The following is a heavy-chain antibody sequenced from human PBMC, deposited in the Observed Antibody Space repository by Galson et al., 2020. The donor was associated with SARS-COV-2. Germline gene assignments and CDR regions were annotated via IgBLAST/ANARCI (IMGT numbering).Heavy chain of an antibody. J-gene: IGHJ6*03. CDR3: ARHWEHYYDSSGYFAIHYYYYMDV. D-gene: IGHD3-22*01. CDR2: INHIGST. V-gene: IGHV4-34*01. Sequence: SETPSLTCAVSGGSFSGSYWSCIRPSPGKSLGRIGEINHIGSTNYNPSLKRPLTISVDTSKNQFTLKLSSVTAADTAVYYCARHWEHYYDSSGYFAIHYYYYMDVWGKGTTVTISS. CDR1: GGSFSGSY.